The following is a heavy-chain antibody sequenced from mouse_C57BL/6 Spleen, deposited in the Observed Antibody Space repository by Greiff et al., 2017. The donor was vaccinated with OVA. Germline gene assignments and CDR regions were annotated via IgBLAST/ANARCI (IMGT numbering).Heavy chain of an antibody. CDR3: ALGYHFDY. CDR2: INPNNGGT. Sequence: EVQLQQSGPELVKPGASVKISCKASGYTFTDYYMNWVKQSHGKSLEWIGDINPNNGGTSYNQKFKGKATLTVDKSSSTAYMELRSLTSEDSAVYYCALGYHFDYWGQGTTLTVSS. CDR1: GYTFTDYY. V-gene: IGHV1-26*01. J-gene: IGHJ2*01. D-gene: IGHD2-2*01.